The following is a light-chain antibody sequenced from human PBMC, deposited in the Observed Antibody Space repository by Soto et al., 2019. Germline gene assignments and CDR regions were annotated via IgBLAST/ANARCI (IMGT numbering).Light chain of an antibody. CDR1: PSISRY. V-gene: IGKV3-11*01. J-gene: IGKJ5*01. Sequence: EIVLTQSPTHLSLSPGERATLSCRASPSISRYLAWYQQKPGRAPRLLIYDASNRATGIPARFSGSGSGTDFTLTISSLEPEDCAVYYCYQRSNWPPITFGQGTRLEIK. CDR3: YQRSNWPPIT. CDR2: DAS.